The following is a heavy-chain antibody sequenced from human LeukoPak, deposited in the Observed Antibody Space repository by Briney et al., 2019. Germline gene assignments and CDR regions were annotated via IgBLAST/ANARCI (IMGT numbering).Heavy chain of an antibody. CDR3: AKDRITMIVVVIRDAFDI. CDR1: GFTFSSYA. D-gene: IGHD3-22*01. V-gene: IGHV3-23*01. Sequence: GGSLRLSCAASGFTFSSYAMSWVRQAPGKGLEWVSAIRGSGDSTTTYYADSVKGRFTISRDNSKNTLYLQMNSLRAEDTAVYYCAKDRITMIVVVIRDAFDIWGQGTMVTVSS. J-gene: IGHJ3*02. CDR2: IRGSGDSTTT.